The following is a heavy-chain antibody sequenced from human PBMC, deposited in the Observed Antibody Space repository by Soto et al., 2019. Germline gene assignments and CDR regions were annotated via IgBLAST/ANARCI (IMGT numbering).Heavy chain of an antibody. CDR2: ISYDGSNK. J-gene: IGHJ2*01. V-gene: IGHV3-30*18. Sequence: QVQLVESGGGVVQPGRSLRLSCAASGFTFSSYGMHWVRQAPGKGLEWVAVISYDGSNKYYADSVKGRFTISRDNSKNTLYLQMNSLRAEDTAVYYCAKELGQGGNPDAYWYFDLWGRGTLVTVSS. D-gene: IGHD1-26*01. CDR3: AKELGQGGNPDAYWYFDL. CDR1: GFTFSSYG.